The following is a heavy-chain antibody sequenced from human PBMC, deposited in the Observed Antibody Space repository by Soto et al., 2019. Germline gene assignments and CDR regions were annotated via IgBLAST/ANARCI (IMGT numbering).Heavy chain of an antibody. V-gene: IGHV1-2*04. CDR2: INPNSGGT. J-gene: IGHJ6*02. CDR3: ARDREVVISSSWYVPPPLYYYYGMDV. D-gene: IGHD6-13*01. Sequence: QVQLVQSGAEVKKPGASVKVSCKASGYTFTGYYMHWVRQAPGQGLEWMGWINPNSGGTNYAQKFQGWVTMTRDTSISTAYMELSRLRSDDTAVYYCARDREVVISSSWYVPPPLYYYYGMDVWGQGTTVTVSS. CDR1: GYTFTGYY.